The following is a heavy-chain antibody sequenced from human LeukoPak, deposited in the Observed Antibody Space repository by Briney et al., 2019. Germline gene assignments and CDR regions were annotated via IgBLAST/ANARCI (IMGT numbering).Heavy chain of an antibody. J-gene: IGHJ4*02. CDR3: AREEELWFPTGY. V-gene: IGHV3-21*01. Sequence: GGSLRLSCAASGFTFSSYSMNWVRQAPGKGLEWVSSISSSSSYIYYADSVKGRFTTSRDNAKNSLYLQMNSLRAEDTAVYYCAREEELWFPTGYWGQGTLVTVSS. D-gene: IGHD5-18*01. CDR2: ISSSSSYI. CDR1: GFTFSSYS.